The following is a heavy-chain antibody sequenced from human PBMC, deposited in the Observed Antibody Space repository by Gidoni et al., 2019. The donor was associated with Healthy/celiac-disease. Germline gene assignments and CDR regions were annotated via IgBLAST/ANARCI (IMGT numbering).Heavy chain of an antibody. D-gene: IGHD2-2*01. V-gene: IGHV3-9*01. Sequence: LVESGGGLVQPGRSLRLSCAASGFPFDDYAMHWVRQAPGKGLEWVSGISWNSGSIGYADSVKGRFTISRDNAKNSLYLQMNSLRAEDTALYYCAKDIKEDQLPHAFDIWGQGTMVTVSS. J-gene: IGHJ3*02. CDR1: GFPFDDYA. CDR3: AKDIKEDQLPHAFDI. CDR2: ISWNSGSI.